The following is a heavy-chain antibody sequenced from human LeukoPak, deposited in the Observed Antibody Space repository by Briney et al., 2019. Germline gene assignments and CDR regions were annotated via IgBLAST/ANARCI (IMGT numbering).Heavy chain of an antibody. V-gene: IGHV4-61*02. Sequence: SETLSLTCTVSGGSISSGSYYWSWIRQPAGKGLEWIGRIYTSGSTNYNPSLKSRVTISVDTSKNQFSLKLSSVTAADTAVYYCARGGWSGYYTDWGQGTLVTVSS. CDR2: IYTSGST. J-gene: IGHJ4*02. D-gene: IGHD3-3*01. CDR1: GGSISSGSYY. CDR3: ARGGWSGYYTD.